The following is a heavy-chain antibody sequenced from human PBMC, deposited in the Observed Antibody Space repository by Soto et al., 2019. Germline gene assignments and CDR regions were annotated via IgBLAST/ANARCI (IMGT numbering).Heavy chain of an antibody. CDR2: IYYSGST. CDR1: GGSISSGDYY. J-gene: IGHJ4*02. CDR3: ARACGGYYCSPPSYHFDY. D-gene: IGHD3-22*01. V-gene: IGHV4-30-4*01. Sequence: SETLSLTCTVSGGSISSGDYYWSWIRPPPGNGLEWIGYIYYSGSTYYNPCLKSRVTISVDTSKNQFSLKQSSVTAADTAVYYCARACGGYYCSPPSYHFDYWGQGALVTVSS.